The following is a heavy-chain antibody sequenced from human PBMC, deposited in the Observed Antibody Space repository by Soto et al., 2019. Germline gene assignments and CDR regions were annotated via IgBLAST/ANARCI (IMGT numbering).Heavy chain of an antibody. Sequence: SETLSLTCTVSGGSISSSSYYWGWIRQPPGKGLEWIGSIYYSGSTYYNPSLKSRVTISVDTSKNQFSLKLSSVTAADTAVYYCARNLLDSSGRPTAGAFDIWGQGTMVTVSS. V-gene: IGHV4-39*01. CDR2: IYYSGST. CDR3: ARNLLDSSGRPTAGAFDI. D-gene: IGHD6-19*01. CDR1: GGSISSSSYY. J-gene: IGHJ3*02.